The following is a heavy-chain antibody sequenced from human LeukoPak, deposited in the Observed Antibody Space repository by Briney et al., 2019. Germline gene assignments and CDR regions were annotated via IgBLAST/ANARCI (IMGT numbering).Heavy chain of an antibody. CDR1: GGTFSSYA. CDR2: IIPIFGTA. J-gene: IGHJ4*02. CDR3: ARSAGIAAAGGYFDY. Sequence: ASVKVSCKASGGTFSSYAISWVRQAPGQGLEWMGGIIPIFGTANYAQKFQGRVTITADKSTSTAYMELSSLRSEDTAVYYCARSAGIAAAGGYFDYWGQGTLVTVSS. D-gene: IGHD6-13*01. V-gene: IGHV1-69*06.